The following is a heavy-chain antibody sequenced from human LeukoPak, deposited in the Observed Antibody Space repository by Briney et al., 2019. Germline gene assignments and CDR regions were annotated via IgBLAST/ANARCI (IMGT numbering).Heavy chain of an antibody. D-gene: IGHD3-22*01. J-gene: IGHJ4*02. CDR3: ARSGYYDSSGRNFDY. Sequence: PSETLSLTCTVSGGSISSYYWSWIRQPPGKGLEWIGYIYYSGSTNYNPSLKSRVTISVDTSKNQFSLKLSSVTAADTAVYYCARSGYYDSSGRNFDYWGLGTLVTVSS. CDR1: GGSISSYY. CDR2: IYYSGST. V-gene: IGHV4-59*01.